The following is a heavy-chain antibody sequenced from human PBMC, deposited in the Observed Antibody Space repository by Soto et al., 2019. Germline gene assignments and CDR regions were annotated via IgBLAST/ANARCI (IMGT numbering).Heavy chain of an antibody. J-gene: IGHJ4*02. CDR2: ISGGSEST. V-gene: IGHV3-23*01. D-gene: IGHD4-4*01. CDR3: AKAFDYNYGGSGGHNDS. Sequence: EVQLLESGGGLVQPGGSLRLSCAASGFTFSSYAMSWVRQAPGKGLAWVSAISGGSESTYFADSVKGRFSISRDNSRNTLFLQMNSLRAEDTALSYCAKAFDYNYGGSGGHNDSWGQGTLVAVSS. CDR1: GFTFSSYA.